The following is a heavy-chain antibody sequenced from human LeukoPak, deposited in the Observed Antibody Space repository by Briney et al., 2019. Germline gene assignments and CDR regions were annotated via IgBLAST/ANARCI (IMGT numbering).Heavy chain of an antibody. CDR3: ARGLGYYDSSGYRDEGIDY. CDR2: INHSGST. CDR1: GGSISSYY. Sequence: PAETLSLTCTVSGGSISSYYCSWIRQLPGKGLEWIGEINHSGSTNYNPSLKSRVTISVDTSKNQFSLKLSSVTAADTAVYYCARGLGYYDSSGYRDEGIDYWGQGTLVTVSS. J-gene: IGHJ4*02. D-gene: IGHD3-22*01. V-gene: IGHV4-34*01.